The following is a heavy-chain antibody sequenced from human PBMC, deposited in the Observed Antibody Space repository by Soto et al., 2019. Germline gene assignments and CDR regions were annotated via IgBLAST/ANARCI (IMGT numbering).Heavy chain of an antibody. J-gene: IGHJ4*02. V-gene: IGHV1-2*02. Sequence: GDSVKVYCKASGYPFTDFYIHSVRQAPGQGPEWLGWLNPNTGSPNYAQNFQGRVTMTRDTSITTAYMELTRLRSYDTAVYYCAMGGSGWTRSYFDYWGQGTLVTVSS. CDR3: AMGGSGWTRSYFDY. CDR2: LNPNTGSP. CDR1: GYPFTDFY. D-gene: IGHD6-19*01.